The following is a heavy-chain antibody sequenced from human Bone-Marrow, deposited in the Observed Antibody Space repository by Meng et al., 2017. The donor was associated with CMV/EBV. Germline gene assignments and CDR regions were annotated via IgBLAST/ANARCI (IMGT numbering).Heavy chain of an antibody. Sequence: GSLRLSCAASGFTFGDYGMTWVRQAPGKGLEWIGEINHSGSTNYNPSLKSRVTISVDTSKNQFSLKLSSVTAADTAVYYCARLRAVAGPYYYYYYGMDVWGQGTTVTVSS. V-gene: IGHV4-34*01. J-gene: IGHJ6*02. CDR2: INHSGST. D-gene: IGHD6-19*01. CDR1: GFTFGDYG. CDR3: ARLRAVAGPYYYYYYGMDV.